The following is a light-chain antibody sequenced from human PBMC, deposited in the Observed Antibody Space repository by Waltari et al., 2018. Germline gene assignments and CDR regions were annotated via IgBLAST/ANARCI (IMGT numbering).Light chain of an antibody. CDR3: QAWDSSS. CDR1: KLGAKY. J-gene: IGLJ2*01. CDR2: QDS. Sequence: SYALTQPPSVSVSPGQPASLTCPGAKLGAKYACWYQQKPGQSPVLVIYQDSKRPSGIPERFSGSNSGNTATLTISGTQAMDEADYYCQAWDSSSFGGGTKLTVL. V-gene: IGLV3-1*01.